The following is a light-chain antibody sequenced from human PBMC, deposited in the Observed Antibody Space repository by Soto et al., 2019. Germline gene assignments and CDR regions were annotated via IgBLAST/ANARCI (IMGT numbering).Light chain of an antibody. V-gene: IGKV3-11*02. CDR1: LSVSVY. Sequence: EVVLTQSRATLSLSPGERATLSCRTMLSVSVYFECYQQKPGQATRLLXFYEXNRATGIPAGFSGSGSGRDFTLTISSLEPEDFAVYYCHQRQYLPPRTFGQGTRLEIK. J-gene: IGKJ5*01. CDR2: YEX. CDR3: HQRQYLPPRT.